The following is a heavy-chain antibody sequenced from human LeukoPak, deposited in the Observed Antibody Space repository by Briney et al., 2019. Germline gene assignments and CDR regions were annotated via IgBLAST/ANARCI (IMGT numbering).Heavy chain of an antibody. CDR2: IFGSGGSA. J-gene: IGHJ4*02. CDR3: GKTTTGYSSGRYPAWPVDY. V-gene: IGHV3-23*01. Sequence: GGSPRLSCTASGFTFSSYAMYWVRQAPGKGLEWVSGIFGSGGSAHYADSVKGRFTISRDNSKNTVYLQMNSLRAEDTAVYYCGKTTTGYSSGRYPAWPVDYWGQGTLVTVSS. CDR1: GFTFSSYA. D-gene: IGHD6-19*01.